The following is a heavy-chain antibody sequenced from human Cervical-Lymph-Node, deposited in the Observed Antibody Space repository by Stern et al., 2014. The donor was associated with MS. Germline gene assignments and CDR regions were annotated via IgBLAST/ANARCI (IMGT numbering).Heavy chain of an antibody. V-gene: IGHV5-51*01. Sequence: QLVQSGAEVKKPGESLTISCKGFGYSFNIYWIAWVRQRPGKGLEWMGIIYPDDSDTGYSPSFQGQVTFSVDKSISTACLQWSSLKPSDTATYFCARRGMDVWGQGTSVTVSS. CDR1: GYSFNIYW. CDR2: IYPDDSDT. CDR3: ARRGMDV. J-gene: IGHJ6*02.